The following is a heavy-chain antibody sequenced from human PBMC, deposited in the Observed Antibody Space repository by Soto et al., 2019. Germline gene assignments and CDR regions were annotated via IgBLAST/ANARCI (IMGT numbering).Heavy chain of an antibody. CDR1: GFTFSSYA. Sequence: PGGSLRLSCAASGFTFSSYAMSWVRQAPGKGLEWVSAISGSGGSTYYADSVKGRFTISRDNSKNTLYLQMNSLRAEDTAVYYCAKIQGEYSSSWYPVENDYWGQGTLVTVSS. CDR3: AKIQGEYSSSWYPVENDY. CDR2: ISGSGGST. D-gene: IGHD6-13*01. V-gene: IGHV3-23*01. J-gene: IGHJ4*02.